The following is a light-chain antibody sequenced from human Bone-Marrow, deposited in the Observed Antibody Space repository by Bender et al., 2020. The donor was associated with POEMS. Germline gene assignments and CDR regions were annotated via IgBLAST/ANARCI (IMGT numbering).Light chain of an antibody. CDR1: SLVKQY. CDR3: QSADSSGFYF. Sequence: SNELTQPPSLSVSPGQTARVTCSGNSLVKQYAYWYQQKPGQAPILVIFKDTERPSGIPDRFSGSTSGTTVTLTISGAQAEDEADYYCQSADSSGFYFFGTGTRVTVL. V-gene: IGLV3-25*02. CDR2: KDT. J-gene: IGLJ1*01.